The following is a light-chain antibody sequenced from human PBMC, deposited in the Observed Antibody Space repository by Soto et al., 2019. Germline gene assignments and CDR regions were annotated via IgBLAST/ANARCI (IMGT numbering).Light chain of an antibody. CDR1: QSISSW. CDR3: QQYGNSPIT. V-gene: IGKV3-20*01. J-gene: IGKJ5*01. Sequence: TQSPSTLSASVGDRVTITCRASQSISSWLAWYQQKPGQAPRLLIYGTSSRATGIPDRFSGSGSGTDFTLTISRLEPEDFAVYYCQQYGNSPITFGQGTRLEIK. CDR2: GTS.